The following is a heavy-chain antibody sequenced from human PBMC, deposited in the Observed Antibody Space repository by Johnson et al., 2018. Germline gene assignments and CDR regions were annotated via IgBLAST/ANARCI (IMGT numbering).Heavy chain of an antibody. D-gene: IGHD3-10*01. V-gene: IGHV1-8*01. CDR2: MNPNRGNT. CDR1: GYTFTSYD. Sequence: QVQLQESGAEVKKPGASVKVSCKASGYTFTSYDINWVRQATGQGLEWMGWMNPNRGNTGYAQKFQGRVTMTRNTSISTAYMELSSLRSEDTAVYYCASGLMVRGVPPYYYYGMDVWGQGTTVTVSS. J-gene: IGHJ6*02. CDR3: ASGLMVRGVPPYYYYGMDV.